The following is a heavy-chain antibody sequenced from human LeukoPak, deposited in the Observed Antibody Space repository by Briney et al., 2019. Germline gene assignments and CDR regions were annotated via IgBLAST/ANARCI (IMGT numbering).Heavy chain of an antibody. Sequence: ASVKVSCKASDYTFTSYGISWVRQAPGQGVEWMGWISAYNGNTNYAQKLQGRVTMTTDTSTSTAYMELRSLRSDDTAVYYCARIRRAYYDFWSGYSAFDIWGQGTMVTVSS. D-gene: IGHD3-3*01. V-gene: IGHV1-18*01. CDR3: ARIRRAYYDFWSGYSAFDI. CDR2: ISAYNGNT. J-gene: IGHJ3*02. CDR1: DYTFTSYG.